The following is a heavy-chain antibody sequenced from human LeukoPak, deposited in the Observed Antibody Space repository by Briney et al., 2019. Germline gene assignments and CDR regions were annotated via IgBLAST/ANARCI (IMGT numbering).Heavy chain of an antibody. J-gene: IGHJ4*02. CDR3: ARGGSYYDSSPPDY. V-gene: IGHV1-69*04. CDR1: GGTFSSYA. Sequence: ASVKVSCKASGGTFSSYAISWVRQAPGQGLEWMGRIIPILGIANYAQKFQGRVTITADKSTSTAYMELSSLRSEDTAVYYCARGGSYYDSSPPDYWGQGTLVTVSS. CDR2: IIPILGIA. D-gene: IGHD3-22*01.